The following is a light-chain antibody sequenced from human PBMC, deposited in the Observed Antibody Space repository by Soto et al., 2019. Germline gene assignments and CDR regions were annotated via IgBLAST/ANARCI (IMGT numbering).Light chain of an antibody. Sequence: QSVLTQPASVSGSPGQSITISCTGTSSDVGGYNYVSWYQQHPDKAPKLMIYDVSNRPSGVSNRFSGSKSGNTASLTISGLQAEDEADYYCSSYTSSSTPLFGGGTKLTVL. CDR2: DVS. V-gene: IGLV2-14*01. CDR3: SSYTSSSTPL. CDR1: SSDVGGYNY. J-gene: IGLJ2*01.